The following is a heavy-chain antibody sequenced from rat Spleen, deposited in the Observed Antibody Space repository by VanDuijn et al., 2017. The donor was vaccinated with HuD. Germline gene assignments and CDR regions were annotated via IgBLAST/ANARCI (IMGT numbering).Heavy chain of an antibody. Sequence: EVQLVESDGGLVQPGRSLKLSCATSGFTFSDYYMAWVRQAPTKGLEWVATISYDGTNTYYRDSVKGRFTISRHDAKSTRYLVMDSLRSEDTATYYCARHGRGERRYYYVLDAWGQGASVTVSS. CDR3: ARHGRGERRYYYVLDA. V-gene: IGHV5-29*01. D-gene: IGHD4-3*01. CDR1: GFTFSDYY. CDR2: ISYDGTNT. J-gene: IGHJ4*01.